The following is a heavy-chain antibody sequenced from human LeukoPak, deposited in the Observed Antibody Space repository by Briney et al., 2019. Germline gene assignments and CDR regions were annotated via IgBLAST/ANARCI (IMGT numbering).Heavy chain of an antibody. CDR3: ARANGDFDY. Sequence: PGGSLRLSCAASGFTFSSYAMHWVRQAPGQGLEWMGIINPSGGSTSYAQKFQGRVTMTRDTSTSTVYMELSSLRSEDTAVYYCARANGDFDYWGQGTLVTVSS. D-gene: IGHD2-8*01. CDR1: GFTFSSYA. CDR2: INPSGGST. V-gene: IGHV1-46*01. J-gene: IGHJ4*02.